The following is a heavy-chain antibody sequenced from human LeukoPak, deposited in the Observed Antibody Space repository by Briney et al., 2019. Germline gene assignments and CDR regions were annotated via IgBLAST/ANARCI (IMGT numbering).Heavy chain of an antibody. CDR2: ISSSSYI. CDR1: GFTFSSYS. Sequence: GGSLRLSCAASGFTFSSYSMNWVRQAPGKGLEWVSSISSSSYIYYADSVKGRFTISRDNAKNSLYLQMNSLRAEDTAVYYCARDIHSYGNAFDIWGQGTMATVSS. D-gene: IGHD5-18*01. J-gene: IGHJ3*02. CDR3: ARDIHSYGNAFDI. V-gene: IGHV3-21*01.